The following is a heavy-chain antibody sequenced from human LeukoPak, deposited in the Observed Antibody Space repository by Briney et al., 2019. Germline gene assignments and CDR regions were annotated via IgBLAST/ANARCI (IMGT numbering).Heavy chain of an antibody. Sequence: GGSLRLSCAASGFTFSSYEMNWVRQAPGKGQEWVSYISSTGSTTYYADSVKGRFTISRDNAKNSPYLQMNSLRAEDTAVYYCARVLSGTYLDYWGQGTLVTVSS. CDR3: ARVLSGTYLDY. CDR1: GFTFSSYE. V-gene: IGHV3-48*03. J-gene: IGHJ4*02. CDR2: ISSTGSTT. D-gene: IGHD1-26*01.